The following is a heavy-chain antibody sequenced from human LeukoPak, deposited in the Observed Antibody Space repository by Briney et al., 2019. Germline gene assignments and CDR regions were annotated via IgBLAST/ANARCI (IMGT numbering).Heavy chain of an antibody. Sequence: ASVKVSCKASGGTFSSYAISWVRQAPGQGLEWMGRIIPIFGTANYAQKFQGRATITADKSTSTAYMELSSLRSEDTAVYYCARESTAPDYGGPWFDPWGQGTLVTVSS. D-gene: IGHD4-17*01. CDR1: GGTFSSYA. J-gene: IGHJ5*02. CDR3: ARESTAPDYGGPWFDP. V-gene: IGHV1-69*06. CDR2: IIPIFGTA.